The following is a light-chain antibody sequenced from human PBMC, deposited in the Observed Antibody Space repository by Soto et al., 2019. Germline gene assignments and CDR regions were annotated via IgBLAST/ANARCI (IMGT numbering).Light chain of an antibody. CDR2: EGS. CDR3: CSYAGSLVV. CDR1: SSDVGSYTL. J-gene: IGLJ2*01. V-gene: IGLV2-23*01. Sequence: QSALTQPASVSGSPGQSITISCTGTSSDVGSYTLVSWYQQHPGKAPKLMIYEGSKRPSGVSSRFSGSKSGNTASLTISGLQAEDEANYYCCSYAGSLVVFGGGTKLTVL.